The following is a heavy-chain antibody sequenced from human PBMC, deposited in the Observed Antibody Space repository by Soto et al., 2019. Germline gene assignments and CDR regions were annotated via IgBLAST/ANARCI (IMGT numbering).Heavy chain of an antibody. D-gene: IGHD3-3*01. CDR2: IYYSGST. CDR3: ARGPSFWSGYDYGMDV. J-gene: IGHJ6*02. V-gene: IGHV4-30-4*01. CDR1: GVSISSGDYY. Sequence: PSKTLSLTCTVSGVSISSGDYYWSWIRQPPGKGLEWIGYIYYSGSTYYNPSLKSRVTISVDTSKNQFSLKLSSVTAADTAVYYCARGPSFWSGYDYGMDVWGQGTTVTVS.